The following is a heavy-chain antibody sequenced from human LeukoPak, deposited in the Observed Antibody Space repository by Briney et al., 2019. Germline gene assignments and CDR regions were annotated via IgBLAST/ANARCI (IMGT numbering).Heavy chain of an antibody. D-gene: IGHD2-8*01. CDR3: AKDNTRRSTNFYYYYYMDV. CDR1: GFTFDDYA. CDR2: ISWNSGSI. J-gene: IGHJ6*03. Sequence: GRSLRLSCAASGFTFDDYAFHWVRQAPGKGLEWVSGISWNSGSIGYADSVKGRFTISRDNAKNSLYLQMNSLRAEDTALYYCAKDNTRRSTNFYYYYYMDVWGEGTTVIVSS. V-gene: IGHV3-9*01.